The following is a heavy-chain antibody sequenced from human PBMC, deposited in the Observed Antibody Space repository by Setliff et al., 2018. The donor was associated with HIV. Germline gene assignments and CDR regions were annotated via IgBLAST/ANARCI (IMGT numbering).Heavy chain of an antibody. J-gene: IGHJ4*02. Sequence: ASVKVSCKASGYTFTSYGINWVRQAPGQGLEWMGWINTNTGNPTYAQGFTGRFVFSLDTSVSTAYLQISSVKAEDTAMYYCARDFGRTLDYWGRGTLVTVSS. CDR3: ARDFGRTLDY. CDR1: GYTFTSYG. CDR2: INTNTGNP. V-gene: IGHV7-4-1*02. D-gene: IGHD3-3*01.